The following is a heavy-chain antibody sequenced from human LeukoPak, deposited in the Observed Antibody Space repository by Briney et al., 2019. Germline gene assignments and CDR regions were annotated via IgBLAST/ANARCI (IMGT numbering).Heavy chain of an antibody. J-gene: IGHJ5*02. D-gene: IGHD2-2*01. Sequence: SETLSLTCTVSGGSVSSGSYYWSWIRQPPGKGLEWIGYIHYSGSTIYNPSLKSRVTISVDTSKNQFSLKLNSVTAADTAMYYCARGGPAFCFDPWGQGTLVTVSS. CDR2: IHYSGST. V-gene: IGHV4-61*01. CDR3: ARGGPAFCFDP. CDR1: GGSVSSGSYY.